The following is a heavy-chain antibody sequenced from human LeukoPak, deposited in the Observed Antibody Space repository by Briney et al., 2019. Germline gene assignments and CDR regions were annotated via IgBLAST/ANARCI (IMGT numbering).Heavy chain of an antibody. CDR2: ISYDGSNK. CDR1: GFTFSSYG. D-gene: IGHD3-10*01. CDR3: AKDRNYYGSGSYYYFDY. Sequence: GRSLRLSCAASGFTFSSYGMHWVRQAPGKGLEWVAVISYDGSNKYYADSVKGRFTISRDNSKNTLYLQMNSLRAEDTAVYYCAKDRNYYGSGSYYYFDYWGQGTLVTVSS. J-gene: IGHJ4*02. V-gene: IGHV3-30*18.